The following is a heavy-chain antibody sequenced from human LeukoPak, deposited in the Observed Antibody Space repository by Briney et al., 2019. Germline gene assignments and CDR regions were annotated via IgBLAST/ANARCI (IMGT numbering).Heavy chain of an antibody. D-gene: IGHD3-9*01. J-gene: IGHJ4*02. CDR3: ARVWYEILTGYYSLDY. V-gene: IGHV3-11*01. CDR2: ISSSGSTI. CDR1: GFTFSDYY. Sequence: GGSLRLSCAASGFTFSDYYMSWIRQAPGKGLEWVSYISSSGSTIYYADSVKGRFTISRDNAKNSLYLQMNSLRAEDTAVYYCARVWYEILTGYYSLDYWGQGTLVTVSS.